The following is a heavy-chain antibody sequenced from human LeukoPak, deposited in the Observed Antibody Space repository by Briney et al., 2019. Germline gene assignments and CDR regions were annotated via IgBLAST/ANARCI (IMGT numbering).Heavy chain of an antibody. J-gene: IGHJ4*02. CDR1: GGSISSGGYY. CDR2: IYHSGST. D-gene: IGHD7-27*01. V-gene: IGHV4-30-2*01. CDR3: ARDPGDNFSYFDY. Sequence: SETLSLSCTVSGGSISSGGYYWSWIRQPPGKGLEWIGYIYHSGSTYYNPSLKSRVTISVDRSKNQFSLKLSSVTAADTAVYYCARDPGDNFSYFDYWGQGTLVTVSS.